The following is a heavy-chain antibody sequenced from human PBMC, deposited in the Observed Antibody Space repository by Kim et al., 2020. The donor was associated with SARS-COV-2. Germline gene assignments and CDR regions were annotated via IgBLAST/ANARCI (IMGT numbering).Heavy chain of an antibody. CDR3: AKKAGYGAGSSYNRGAAY. Sequence: KGRFTISRDNTKNTLYVQMNSLRTEDTAVYYCAKKAGYGAGSSYNRGAAYWGQGTLVTVSS. V-gene: IGHV3-30*02. D-gene: IGHD3-10*01. J-gene: IGHJ4*01.